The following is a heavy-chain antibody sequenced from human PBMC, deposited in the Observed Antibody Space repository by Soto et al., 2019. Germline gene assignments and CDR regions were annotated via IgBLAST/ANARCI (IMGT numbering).Heavy chain of an antibody. CDR3: ARPRLKGVVAGYYMDV. CDR2: IYYSGST. V-gene: IGHV4-39*01. J-gene: IGHJ6*03. CDR1: GGSISSSSYY. Sequence: QLQLQESGPGLVKPSETLSLTCTVSGGSISSSSYYWGWIRQPPGKGLEWIGSIYYSGSTYYNPSLKSRVTISGDTSKNPFSLKLSSVTAADTAVYYCARPRLKGVVAGYYMDVWGKGTTVTVSS. D-gene: IGHD2-15*01.